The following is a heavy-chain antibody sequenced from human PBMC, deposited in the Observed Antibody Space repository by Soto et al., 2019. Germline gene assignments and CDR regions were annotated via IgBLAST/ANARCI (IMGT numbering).Heavy chain of an antibody. Sequence: GGSLRLSCAASGFTFSSYAMHWVRQAPGKGLEWVAVISYDGSNKYYADSVKGRFTISRDNSKNTLYLQMNSLRAEDTAVYYCARLESSYYYDSSGYPDAFDIWGQGTMVTVSS. J-gene: IGHJ3*02. CDR1: GFTFSSYA. D-gene: IGHD3-22*01. V-gene: IGHV3-30-3*01. CDR2: ISYDGSNK. CDR3: ARLESSYYYDSSGYPDAFDI.